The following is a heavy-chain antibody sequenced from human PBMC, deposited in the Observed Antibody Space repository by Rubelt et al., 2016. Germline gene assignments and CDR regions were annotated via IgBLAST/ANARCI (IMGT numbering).Heavy chain of an antibody. CDR3: GRSPPSSSSDPDY. D-gene: IGHD6-6*01. V-gene: IGHV4-59*08. CDR1: GGSISSYY. J-gene: IGHJ4*02. Sequence: QLEESGPGLVKPSETLSLTCTVSGGSISSYYWNWIRQPPGKGLEWIGYIYYSGSTNYNHSLKSRVTISVATSKNQFSLKLSSVTASDTAVDYCGRSPPSSSSDPDYWGQGTLVTVSS. CDR2: IYYSGST.